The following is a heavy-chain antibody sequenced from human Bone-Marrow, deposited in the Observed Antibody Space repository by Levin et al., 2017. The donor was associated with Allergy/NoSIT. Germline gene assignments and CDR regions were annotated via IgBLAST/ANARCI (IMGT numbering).Heavy chain of an antibody. CDR3: VSFSPRIVGTSTDYFSHDMDV. Sequence: SGGSLRLSCAASGFSVSSNYMSWVRQAPGKGLEWVSGIYSGGKTHYADSVRGRFTIARDNSENTLHLQMNNLRADDTAVYYCVSFSPRIVGTSTDYFSHDMDVWGQGTTVTVSS. J-gene: IGHJ6*02. CDR2: IYSGGKT. CDR1: GFSVSSNY. D-gene: IGHD1-26*01. V-gene: IGHV3-53*01.